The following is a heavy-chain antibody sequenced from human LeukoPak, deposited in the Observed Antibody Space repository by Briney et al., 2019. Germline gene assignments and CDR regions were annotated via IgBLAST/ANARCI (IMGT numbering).Heavy chain of an antibody. CDR3: ARDRAWNYFDY. V-gene: IGHV3-30*03. CDR1: GFTFSRHG. J-gene: IGHJ4*02. Sequence: GGTLRLSCAPSGFTFSRHGMHWVRQAPGKGLEWVAIISNDGSRKYYAHSVEGRFTISRDNSKNTLYLQMDSLRAEDTAVYYCARDRAWNYFDYWGQGTLVTVSS. D-gene: IGHD3-3*01. CDR2: ISNDGSRK.